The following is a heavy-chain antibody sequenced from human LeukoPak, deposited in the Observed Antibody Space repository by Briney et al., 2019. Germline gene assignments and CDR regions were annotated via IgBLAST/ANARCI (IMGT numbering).Heavy chain of an antibody. CDR3: ARDRAWNYFDY. V-gene: IGHV3-30*03. CDR1: GFTFSRHG. J-gene: IGHJ4*02. Sequence: GGTLRLSCAPSGFTFSRHGMHWVRQAPGKGLEWVAIISNDGSRKYYAHSVEGRFTISRDNSKNTLYLQMDSLRAEDTAVYYCARDRAWNYFDYWGQGTLVTVSS. D-gene: IGHD3-3*01. CDR2: ISNDGSRK.